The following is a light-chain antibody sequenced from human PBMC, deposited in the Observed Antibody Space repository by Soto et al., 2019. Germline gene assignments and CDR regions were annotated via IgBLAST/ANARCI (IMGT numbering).Light chain of an antibody. CDR3: QQRSNWQELT. V-gene: IGKV3D-11*01. Sequence: EIVLTQSPATLSLSPGERATLSCRASQGVSSYLAWYQQKPGQAPRLLIYDASNRATGIPARFSGSGPGTDFTLTISSLEPEEFAVYYCQQRSNWQELTFGGGTKVEIK. CDR1: QGVSSY. J-gene: IGKJ4*01. CDR2: DAS.